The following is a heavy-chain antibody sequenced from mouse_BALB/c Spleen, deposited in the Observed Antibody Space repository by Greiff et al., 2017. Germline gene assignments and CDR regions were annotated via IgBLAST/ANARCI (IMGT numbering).Heavy chain of an antibody. CDR2: ISSGGSYT. CDR3: ARGGVPLEAY. CDR1: GFTFSSYA. J-gene: IGHJ3*01. V-gene: IGHV5-9-4*01. Sequence: EVKLVESGGGLVKPGGSLKLSCAASGFTFSSYAMSWVRQSPEKWLEWVAEISSGGSYTYYPDTVTGRFTISRDNAKNTLYLEMSSLRSEDTAMYYCARGGVPLEAYWGQGTLVTVSA.